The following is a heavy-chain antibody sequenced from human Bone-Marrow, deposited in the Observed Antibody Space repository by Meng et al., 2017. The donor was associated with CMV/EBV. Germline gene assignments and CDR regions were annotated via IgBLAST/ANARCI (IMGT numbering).Heavy chain of an antibody. Sequence: GESLKISCAASGFTFSSYWMSWVRQAPGKGLEWVANIKQDGSEKYYVDSVKGRFTISRDNAKNSLYLQMNSLRAEDTAVYYCAREATEIRFLEWLFPTYYFDYWGQGTLVTVS. CDR3: AREATEIRFLEWLFPTYYFDY. CDR1: GFTFSSYW. J-gene: IGHJ4*02. D-gene: IGHD3-3*01. CDR2: IKQDGSEK. V-gene: IGHV3-7*01.